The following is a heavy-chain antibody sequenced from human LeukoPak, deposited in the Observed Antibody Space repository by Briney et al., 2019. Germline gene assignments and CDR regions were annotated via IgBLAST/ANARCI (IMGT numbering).Heavy chain of an antibody. CDR3: ARVFRRDGYFDF. CDR2: MSHSGST. Sequence: SETLSLTCTVSGGSITTYYWSWIRQPPGKGLEWIGYMSHSGSTNYNPSLKSRVTISMYTSKNQFSLKLSSVTAADTAVYYCARVFRRDGYFDFWGQGTLVTVSS. D-gene: IGHD2-15*01. J-gene: IGHJ4*02. V-gene: IGHV4-59*01. CDR1: GGSITTYY.